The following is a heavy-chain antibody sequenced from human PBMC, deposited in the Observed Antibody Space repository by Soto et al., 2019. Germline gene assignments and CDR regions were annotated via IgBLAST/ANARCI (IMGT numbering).Heavy chain of an antibody. V-gene: IGHV3-30*18. D-gene: IGHD1-26*01. CDR3: AKERWELSIDY. CDR1: GFTFSSYG. Sequence: GGSLRLSCAASGFTFSSYGMHWVRQAPGKGLEWVAVISYDGSNKYYADSVKGRFTISRDNSKNTLYLQMNSLRAEDTAVYYCAKERWELSIDYWGQGTLVTVSS. J-gene: IGHJ4*02. CDR2: ISYDGSNK.